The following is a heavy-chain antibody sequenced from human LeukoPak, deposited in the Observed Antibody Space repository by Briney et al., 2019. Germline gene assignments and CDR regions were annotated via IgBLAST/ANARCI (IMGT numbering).Heavy chain of an antibody. CDR3: ARDGEYYSGSCSDY. CDR1: GFTFSSYA. Sequence: GGSLRLSCAASGFTFSSYAMHWVRQAPGKGLEWVSSISSSSSYIYYADSVKGRFTISRDNAKNSLYLQMNSLRAEDTAVYYCARDGEYYSGSCSDYWGQGTLVTVSS. CDR2: ISSSSSYI. D-gene: IGHD1-26*01. V-gene: IGHV3-21*01. J-gene: IGHJ4*02.